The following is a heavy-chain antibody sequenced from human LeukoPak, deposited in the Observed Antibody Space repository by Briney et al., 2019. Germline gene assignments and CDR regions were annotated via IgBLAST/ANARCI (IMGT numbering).Heavy chain of an antibody. CDR2: IHHSGST. CDR1: GGSISSDY. CDR3: ARGRYAL. Sequence: SETLSLTCTVSGGSISSDYWSWIRQPPGKGLEWIGYIHHSGSTNYNPSLKSRVTISVDTSKNQFSLKLSSVIAADTAVYYCARGRYALWGQGTLVTVSS. D-gene: IGHD1-1*01. V-gene: IGHV4-59*01. J-gene: IGHJ4*02.